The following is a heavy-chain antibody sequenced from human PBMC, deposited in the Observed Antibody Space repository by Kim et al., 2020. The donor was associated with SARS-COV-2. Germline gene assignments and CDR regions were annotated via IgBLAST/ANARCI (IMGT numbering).Heavy chain of an antibody. Sequence: ASVKVSCKASGYSFSGYYIHWVRQAPGQGLEWMGRINPNSGGPNYAQKFQGRVTMTRDTSISTAYMEVSGLRSDDTVVYYCARSGNKDDFDIWGQGTMVT. J-gene: IGHJ3*02. V-gene: IGHV1-2*05. D-gene: IGHD3-3*01. CDR1: GYSFSGYY. CDR2: INPNSGGP. CDR3: ARSGNKDDFDI.